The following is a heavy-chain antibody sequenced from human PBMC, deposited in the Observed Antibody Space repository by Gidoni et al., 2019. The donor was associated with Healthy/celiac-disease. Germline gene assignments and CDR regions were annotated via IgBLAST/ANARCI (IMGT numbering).Heavy chain of an antibody. CDR1: GGTFSSYA. D-gene: IGHD3-10*01. J-gene: IGHJ6*03. Sequence: QVQLVQSGAEVKKPGSSVKVSCKASGGTFSSYAISWVRQAPGQGLEWMGGIIPLFGTANYAQKFQVRVTITADKSTSTAYMELSSLRSEDTAVYYCASSGDYYGSGSLYYYYYYMDVWGKGTTVTVSS. V-gene: IGHV1-69*06. CDR3: ASSGDYYGSGSLYYYYYYMDV. CDR2: IIPLFGTA.